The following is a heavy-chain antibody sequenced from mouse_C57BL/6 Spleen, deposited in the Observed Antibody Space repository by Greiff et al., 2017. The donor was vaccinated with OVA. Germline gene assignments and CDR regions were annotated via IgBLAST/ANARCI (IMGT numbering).Heavy chain of an antibody. D-gene: IGHD1-1*01. V-gene: IGHV3-5*01. CDR2: IYYSGTI. J-gene: IGHJ1*03. CDR3: ARETTTVVAHWYFDV. Sequence: EVQVVESGPGLVKPSQTVFLTCTVTGISITTGNYRWSWIRQFPGNKLEWIGYIYYSGTITYNPSLTSRTTITRDTPKNQFFLEMNSLTAEDTATYYCARETTTVVAHWYFDVWGTGTTVTVSS. CDR1: GISITTGNYR.